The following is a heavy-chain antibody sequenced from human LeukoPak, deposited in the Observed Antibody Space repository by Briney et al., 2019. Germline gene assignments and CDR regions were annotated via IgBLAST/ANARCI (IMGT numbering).Heavy chain of an antibody. Sequence: SETLSLTCAVYGGSLSGYYWSWIRQPPGKGLEWIGEINHSGSTNYNPSLKSRVTISVDTSKNQFSLKLSSVTAADTAVYYCARGKVDSSGYYQPHYFDYWGQGTLVTVSS. V-gene: IGHV4-34*01. CDR1: GGSLSGYY. CDR3: ARGKVDSSGYYQPHYFDY. CDR2: INHSGST. J-gene: IGHJ4*02. D-gene: IGHD3-22*01.